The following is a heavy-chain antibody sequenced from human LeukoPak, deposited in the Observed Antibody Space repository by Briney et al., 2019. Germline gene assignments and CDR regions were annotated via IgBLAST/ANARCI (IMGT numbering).Heavy chain of an antibody. V-gene: IGHV3-7*02. Sequence: GGSLRLACAAAGFTLRNQWMSWVRQAPGKGGGREANLDQVGSVIYYVDSVTGPFTISRDNAKNSLYLQMNSLRAEDTAVYYCARRYYYDSSSDFDYWGQGTLVTVSS. D-gene: IGHD3-22*01. CDR2: LDQVGSVI. CDR3: ARRYYYDSSSDFDY. CDR1: GFTLRNQW. J-gene: IGHJ4*02.